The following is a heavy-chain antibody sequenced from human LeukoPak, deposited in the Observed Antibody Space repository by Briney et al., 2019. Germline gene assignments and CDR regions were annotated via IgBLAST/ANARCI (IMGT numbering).Heavy chain of an antibody. V-gene: IGHV1-2*02. CDR2: INPNSGGT. Sequence: ASVKVSCKASGYTFTGYYMHRVRQAPGQGVEWMGWINPNSGGTNYAQKIQGRVTMTRDTSISTDYMGLSSLGSDDTAVYYSARDLRYCSGGSCYCSGYSDYWGQGTLVTVSS. CDR1: GYTFTGYY. CDR3: ARDLRYCSGGSCYCSGYSDY. D-gene: IGHD2-15*01. J-gene: IGHJ4*02.